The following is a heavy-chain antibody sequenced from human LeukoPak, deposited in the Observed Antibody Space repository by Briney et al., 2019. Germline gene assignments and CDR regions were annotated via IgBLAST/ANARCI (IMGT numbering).Heavy chain of an antibody. CDR1: GGSFSGYY. CDR3: AKKQSGWFDP. CDR2: IYNSETT. D-gene: IGHD1-26*01. Sequence: SETLSLTCAVYGGSFSGYYWSWIRQPPGKGLEWIGYIYNSETTNYNPSLRSRVTISVDRSKNQFFLKLTSVTAADTAVYYCAKKQSGWFDPWGQGTLVTVSS. V-gene: IGHV4-34*11. J-gene: IGHJ5*02.